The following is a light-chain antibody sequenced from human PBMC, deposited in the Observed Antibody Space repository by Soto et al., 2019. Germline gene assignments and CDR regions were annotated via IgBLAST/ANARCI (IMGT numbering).Light chain of an antibody. CDR3: QQRSNWPPWT. V-gene: IGKV3-11*01. J-gene: IGKJ1*01. CDR1: QSVSSY. Sequence: EIVLTQSPATLSLSPGERATLSCRASQSVSSYLAWYQQKPGQAPRLLIYDASNRATGIPARFSGSGSGTDFTLTISSLEPEDFAVYYCQQRSNWPPWTFGPGTKVEMK. CDR2: DAS.